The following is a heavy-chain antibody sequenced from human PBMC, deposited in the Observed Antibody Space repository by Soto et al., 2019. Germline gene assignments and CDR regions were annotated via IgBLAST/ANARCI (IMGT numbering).Heavy chain of an antibody. CDR3: AKGSGYDYLREWLAHDY. CDR1: GFTFSSYA. CDR2: ISGSGGST. D-gene: IGHD5-12*01. Sequence: VGSLRLSCAASGFTFSSYAMSWVRQAPGKGLEWVSAISGSGGSTYYADSVKGRFTISRDNSKNTLYLQMNSLRAEDTAVYYCAKGSGYDYLREWLAHDYWGQGTLVNVSS. J-gene: IGHJ4*02. V-gene: IGHV3-23*01.